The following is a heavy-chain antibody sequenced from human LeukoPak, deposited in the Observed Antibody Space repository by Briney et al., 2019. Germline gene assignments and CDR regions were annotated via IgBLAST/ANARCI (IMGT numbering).Heavy chain of an antibody. D-gene: IGHD6-19*01. V-gene: IGHV3-7*01. CDR3: ARDTQQWLVPLGYYWYFDL. J-gene: IGHJ2*01. CDR1: GFTFSSYA. Sequence: GRSLRLSCAASGFTFSSYAMHWVRQAPGKGLEWVANIKQDGSEKYYVDSVKGRFTISRDNAKNSLYLQMNSLRAEDTAVYYCARDTQQWLVPLGYYWYFDLWGRGTLVTVSS. CDR2: IKQDGSEK.